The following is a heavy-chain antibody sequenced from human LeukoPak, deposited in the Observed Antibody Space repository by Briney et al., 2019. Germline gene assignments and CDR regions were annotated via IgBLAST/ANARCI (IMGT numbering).Heavy chain of an antibody. CDR1: GFRFSDHY. Sequence: GGSPRLSCAPSGFRFSDHYMDWVRHAPGKGLEWVGRIKHKAHSYTTDYAASVKDTFIISRDASKNSLFLQMNSLKTEDTAMYYCARDTRDGIDYWGQGTLVSVSS. CDR2: IKHKAHSYTT. D-gene: IGHD5-24*01. J-gene: IGHJ4*02. V-gene: IGHV3-72*01. CDR3: ARDTRDGIDY.